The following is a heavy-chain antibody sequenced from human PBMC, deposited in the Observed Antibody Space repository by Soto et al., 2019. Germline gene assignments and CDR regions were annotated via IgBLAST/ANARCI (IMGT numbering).Heavy chain of an antibody. CDR2: IYYSGST. CDR3: ARDFGRFGELFWFDP. J-gene: IGHJ5*02. CDR1: GGSISSGGYY. D-gene: IGHD3-10*01. Sequence: QVQLQESGPGLVKPSQTLSLTCTVSGGSISSGGYYWSWIRQHPGKGLEWIGYIYYSGSTYYNPSLKSRVTISVDTSKNQFSRKLSSVTAADTAVYYCARDFGRFGELFWFDPWGQGTLVTVSS. V-gene: IGHV4-31*03.